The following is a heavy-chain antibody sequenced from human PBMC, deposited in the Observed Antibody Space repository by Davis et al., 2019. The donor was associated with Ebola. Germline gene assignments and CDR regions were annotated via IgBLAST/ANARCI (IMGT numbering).Heavy chain of an antibody. CDR2: IYTGDSVP. J-gene: IGHJ3*02. CDR1: GNSFTCHW. CDR3: ASLRTTISGMDDAFDI. D-gene: IGHD1-1*01. V-gene: IGHV5-51*01. Sequence: GESLKISCTASGNSFTCHWIGWVRQMTGKGMARMGIIYTGDSVPSYSPSFRGQVTISADKSMKPAFLQWSSLKASDSGMYYCASLRTTISGMDDAFDIWVQGTMFTVTS.